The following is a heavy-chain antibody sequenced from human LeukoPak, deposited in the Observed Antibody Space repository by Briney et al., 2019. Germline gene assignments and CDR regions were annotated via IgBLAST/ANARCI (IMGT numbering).Heavy chain of an antibody. V-gene: IGHV4-4*07. CDR1: GGSISSYY. J-gene: IGHJ4*02. D-gene: IGHD1-26*01. CDR2: IYTSGST. CDR3: ARDRYSGSYYYGFDY. Sequence: PSETLSLTCTVSGGSISSYYWSWIRQPAGKGLEWIGRIYTSGSTNYNPSLKSRVTMSVDTSKNQFSLKLSSVTAADTAVYYCARDRYSGSYYYGFDYWGQGTLVTVSS.